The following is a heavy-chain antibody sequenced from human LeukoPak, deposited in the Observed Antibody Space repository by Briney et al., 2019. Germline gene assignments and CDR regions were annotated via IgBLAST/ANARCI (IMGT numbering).Heavy chain of an antibody. CDR2: ISGSGGST. D-gene: IGHD3-3*01. CDR1: GFTFSSYA. CDR3: AKVKYYDFWSGYRVPYYFDY. Sequence: GGSLRLSCAASGFTFSSYAMSWVRQAPGKGLEWVSAISGSGGSTYYADSVKGRFTISRDNSKNTLYLQMNSLRAEDTAVYYCAKVKYYDFWSGYRVPYYFDYWGQGALVTVSS. J-gene: IGHJ4*02. V-gene: IGHV3-23*01.